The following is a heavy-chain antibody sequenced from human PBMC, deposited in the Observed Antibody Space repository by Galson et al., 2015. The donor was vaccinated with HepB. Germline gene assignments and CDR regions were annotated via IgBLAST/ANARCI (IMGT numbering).Heavy chain of an antibody. CDR1: GYTLTELS. CDR3: ATIKPADWGGSSVYYGMDV. V-gene: IGHV1-24*01. J-gene: IGHJ6*02. D-gene: IGHD1-26*01. Sequence: SVKVSCKVSGYTLTELSMHWVRQAPGKGLEWMGGFDPEDGETIYAQKFQGRVTMTEDTSTDTAYMELSSLRSEDTAVYYCATIKPADWGGSSVYYGMDVWGQGTTVTVSS. CDR2: FDPEDGET.